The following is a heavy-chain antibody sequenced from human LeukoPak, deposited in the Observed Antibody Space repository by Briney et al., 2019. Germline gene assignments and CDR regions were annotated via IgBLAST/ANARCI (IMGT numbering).Heavy chain of an antibody. Sequence: GGSLRLSCAASGFTFSSYGMHWVRQAPGKGLEWVAVISYDGSNKYYADSVRGRFTISRDNSKNTLYLQMNSLRAEDTAVYYCAKDLEGWFGGTVRRGYDYWGQGTLVTVSS. D-gene: IGHD3-10*01. CDR1: GFTFSSYG. J-gene: IGHJ4*02. V-gene: IGHV3-30*18. CDR3: AKDLEGWFGGTVRRGYDY. CDR2: ISYDGSNK.